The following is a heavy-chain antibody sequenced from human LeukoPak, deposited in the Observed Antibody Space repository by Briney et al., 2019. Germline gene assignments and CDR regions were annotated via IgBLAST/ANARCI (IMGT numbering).Heavy chain of an antibody. V-gene: IGHV3-11*06. CDR3: ARGNLMYYDILTGYPDYFDY. J-gene: IGHJ4*02. CDR1: GFTFSDYY. CDR2: ISSSSSYT. Sequence: GGSLRLSCAASGFTFSDYYMSWIRQAPGKGLEWVSYISSSSSYTNYADSVKGRFTISRDNAKNSLYLQMNSLRDEDTAVYYCARGNLMYYDILTGYPDYFDYWGQGTLVTVSS. D-gene: IGHD3-9*01.